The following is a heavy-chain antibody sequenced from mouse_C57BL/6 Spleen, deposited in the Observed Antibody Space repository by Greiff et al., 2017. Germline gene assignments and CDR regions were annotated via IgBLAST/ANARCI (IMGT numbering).Heavy chain of an antibody. Sequence: QVQLKQSGAELARPGASVKLSCKASGYTFTSYGISWVKQRTGQGLEWIGEIYPRSGNTDYNEKFKGKATLTADKSSSTAYMGLRSLTSEDSAVYVCARGRLGGKGDFEGWGTGTTVTVAS. CDR3: ARGRLGGKGDFEG. CDR1: GYTFTSYG. J-gene: IGHJ1*03. D-gene: IGHD1-1*02. V-gene: IGHV1-81*01. CDR2: IYPRSGNT.